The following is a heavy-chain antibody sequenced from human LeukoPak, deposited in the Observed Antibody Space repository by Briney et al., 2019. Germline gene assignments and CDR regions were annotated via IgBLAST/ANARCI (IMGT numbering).Heavy chain of an antibody. Sequence: PGGSLRLSCAASGIIITSYWMSWVRQTPGKGLEWVANIKQDGSEKYYVDSVKARFTISRDNAKNSLYLQMNSLRAEDTAVYYCASLYGYGPEIDYWGQGTLVTVSS. CDR1: GIIITSYW. D-gene: IGHD5-18*01. CDR2: IKQDGSEK. CDR3: ASLYGYGPEIDY. V-gene: IGHV3-7*01. J-gene: IGHJ4*02.